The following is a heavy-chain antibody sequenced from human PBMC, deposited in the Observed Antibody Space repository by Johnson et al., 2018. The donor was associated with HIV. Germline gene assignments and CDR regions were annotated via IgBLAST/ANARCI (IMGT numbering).Heavy chain of an antibody. CDR3: AKVAYPDCGVDCDSWLFAFDI. CDR1: GFIFSNYG. V-gene: IGHV3-30*02. Sequence: QVQLVESGGGVVQPGGSLRLSCAASGFIFSNYGMHWVRQAPGKGLEWVAFIRFDGSNKYYADSVKGRFTISRDNSKNTLSLQRNSLRAEDTSVYYCAKVAYPDCGVDCDSWLFAFDILGRGTMVTVSS. J-gene: IGHJ3*02. CDR2: IRFDGSNK. D-gene: IGHD2-21*01.